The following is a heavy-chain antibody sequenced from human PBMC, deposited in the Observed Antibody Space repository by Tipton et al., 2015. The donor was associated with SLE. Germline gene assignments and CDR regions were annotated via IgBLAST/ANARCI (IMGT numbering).Heavy chain of an antibody. CDR3: ARGGQQLYYFDY. Sequence: SRVTISLDTSKNQFSLKLSSVTAADTAVYYCARGGQQLYYFDYWGQGTLVTVSS. D-gene: IGHD6-13*01. J-gene: IGHJ4*02. V-gene: IGHV4-34*01.